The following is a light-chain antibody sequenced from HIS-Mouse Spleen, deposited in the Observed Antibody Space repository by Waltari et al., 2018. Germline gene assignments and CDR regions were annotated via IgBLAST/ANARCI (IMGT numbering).Light chain of an antibody. J-gene: IGLJ2*01. Sequence: SYELTQPPSVSVSPGQTARITCSGAALPKKYAYWYQQKSGQAPVLVIYEDSKRPPGIPGGFSGSSSGTMATLTSSGAQVEDEADYYCYSTDSSGNHRVFGGGTKLTVL. V-gene: IGLV3-10*01. CDR2: EDS. CDR3: YSTDSSGNHRV. CDR1: ALPKKY.